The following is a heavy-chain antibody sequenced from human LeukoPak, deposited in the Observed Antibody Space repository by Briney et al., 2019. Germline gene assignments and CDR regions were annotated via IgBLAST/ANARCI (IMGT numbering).Heavy chain of an antibody. J-gene: IGHJ4*02. CDR2: ISYSGST. Sequence: SETLSLTCTVSGGSISSYYWSWIRQPPGKGLEWIGFISYSGSTNYNPSLKSRVTISVDTSKNQFSLKLSSVTAADTAVYYCARHRAHIATADAFDFWGQGTLVTVSS. D-gene: IGHD6-13*01. CDR3: ARHRAHIATADAFDF. CDR1: GGSISSYY. V-gene: IGHV4-59*08.